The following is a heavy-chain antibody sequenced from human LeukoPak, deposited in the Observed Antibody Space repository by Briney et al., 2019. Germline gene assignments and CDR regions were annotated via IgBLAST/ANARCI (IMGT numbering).Heavy chain of an antibody. CDR1: GHSLSELS. CDR2: FDPEDGET. J-gene: IGHJ5*02. Sequence: SVKVSCKASGHSLSELSTHWVRQTPGKGPEWTGGFDPEDGETIYAQKFQGGVTMTEDTSTGTAYLDLRGLRPDDTAVYYCARDNGRNWGQVGGSWGQGTLVTVSS. CDR3: ARDNGRNWGQVGGS. V-gene: IGHV1-24*01. D-gene: IGHD7-27*01.